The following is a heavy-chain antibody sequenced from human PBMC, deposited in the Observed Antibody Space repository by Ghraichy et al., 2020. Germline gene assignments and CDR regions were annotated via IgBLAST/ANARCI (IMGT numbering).Heavy chain of an antibody. CDR2: VNPNSGDT. V-gene: IGHV1-2*02. J-gene: IGHJ3*01. CDR3: ARATNDVVMQIGRGTEAFDV. Sequence: ASVKVSCKASGYIFTDHFLHWVRQDSGQRPEWMGWVNPNSGDTNYAQSFQGRVTMTRDKSISTVYMELSSLRSDDTAVYYCARATNDVVMQIGRGTEAFDVWGQGTKVTVSS. CDR1: GYIFTDHF. D-gene: IGHD2/OR15-2a*01.